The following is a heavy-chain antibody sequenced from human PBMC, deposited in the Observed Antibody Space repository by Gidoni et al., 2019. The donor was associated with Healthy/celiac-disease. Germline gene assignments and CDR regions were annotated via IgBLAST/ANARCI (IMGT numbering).Heavy chain of an antibody. CDR2: FDPEDGET. Sequence: QVQLVQSGAEVKKPGASVKVSCKVSGYTLTELSMHWVRQAPGKGLEWMGGFDPEDGETIYAQKFQGRVTMTEDTSTDTAYMELSSLRSEDTAVYYCAASRIVVVPQVHYYYYYGMDVWGQGTTVTVSS. CDR3: AASRIVVVPQVHYYYYYGMDV. D-gene: IGHD2-2*01. CDR1: GYTLTELS. V-gene: IGHV1-24*01. J-gene: IGHJ6*02.